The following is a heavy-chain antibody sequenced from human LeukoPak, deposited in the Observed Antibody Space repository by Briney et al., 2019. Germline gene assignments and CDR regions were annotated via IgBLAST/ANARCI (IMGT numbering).Heavy chain of an antibody. CDR3: AKDGRYSSNWSFDY. J-gene: IGHJ4*02. CDR1: GFTFSSYA. Sequence: PGGSLRLSCAASGFTFSSYAMSWVRQAPGKGLEWVSAISGSGGSTYYADSVKGRFTISRDNSKNTLHLQMNSLRAEDTAVYYCAKDGRYSSNWSFDYWGQGTLVTVSS. V-gene: IGHV3-23*01. CDR2: ISGSGGST. D-gene: IGHD6-13*01.